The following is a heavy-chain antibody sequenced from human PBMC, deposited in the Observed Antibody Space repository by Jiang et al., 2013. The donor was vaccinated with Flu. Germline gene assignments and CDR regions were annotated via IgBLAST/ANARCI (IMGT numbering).Heavy chain of an antibody. D-gene: IGHD1-26*01. CDR2: ISWDSGSI. J-gene: IGHJ4*02. CDR3: AKDLEVGATEY. CDR1: GFTFDDYA. Sequence: LVQPGRSLRLSCAASGFTFDDYAMHWVRQAPGKGLEWVSGISWDSGSIGYADSVKGRFTISRDNAKNSLYLQMNSLRAEDTALYYCAKDLEVGATEYWGQGTLVTVSS. V-gene: IGHV3-9*01.